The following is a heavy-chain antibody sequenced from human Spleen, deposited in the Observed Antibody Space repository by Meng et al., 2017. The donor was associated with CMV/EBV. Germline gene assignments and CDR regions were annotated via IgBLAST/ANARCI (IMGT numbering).Heavy chain of an antibody. CDR2: IIPIFGTA. Sequence: SVKVSCKASGGTFSSYAISWVRQAPGQGLEWMGGIIPIFGTANYAQKFQGRVTITTDESTSTAYMELSSLRSEDTAVYYCARAALRLRIAVALDAFDIWGQGTMVTVSS. D-gene: IGHD6-19*01. CDR1: GGTFSSYA. J-gene: IGHJ3*02. CDR3: ARAALRLRIAVALDAFDI. V-gene: IGHV1-69*05.